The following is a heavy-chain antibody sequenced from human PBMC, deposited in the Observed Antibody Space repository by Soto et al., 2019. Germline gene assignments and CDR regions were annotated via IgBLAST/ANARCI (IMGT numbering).Heavy chain of an antibody. D-gene: IGHD3-16*01. V-gene: IGHV3-23*01. J-gene: IGHJ2*01. CDR1: GFTFINYA. CDR2: ISGGGDRT. Sequence: EVQLLESGGGLVQPGGSLRLSCVGSGFTFINYAMNWVRQTPGKGLEWVSGISGGGDRTFDADSVKGRFTISRDNSKNTVNLQINSLRDDDTAVYYCARKVLGSTSRPDWWYFDLWGRGTLVTVSS. CDR3: ARKVLGSTSRPDWWYFDL.